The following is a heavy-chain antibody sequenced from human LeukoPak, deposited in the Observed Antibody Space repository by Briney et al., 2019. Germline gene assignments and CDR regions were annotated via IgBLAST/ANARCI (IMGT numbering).Heavy chain of an antibody. V-gene: IGHV2-5*01. Sequence: SGPTLVKPTQTLTLTCTFSGFSLSTSGVGVGWIRQPPGKALGWLALIYWNDDKRYSPSLKSRLTITKDTSKNQVVLTMTNMDPVDTATYYCAHRPRDGYVEQINYFDYWGQGTLVTVSS. J-gene: IGHJ4*02. CDR1: GFSLSTSGVG. D-gene: IGHD5-24*01. CDR3: AHRPRDGYVEQINYFDY. CDR2: IYWNDDK.